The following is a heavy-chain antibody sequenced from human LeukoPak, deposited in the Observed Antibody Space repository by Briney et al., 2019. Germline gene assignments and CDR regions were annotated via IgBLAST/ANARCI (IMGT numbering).Heavy chain of an antibody. V-gene: IGHV4-30-2*01. Sequence: PSETLSLTCAVSGGSISSGGYSWSWIRQPPGKGLEWIGYIYHSGSTYYNPSLKSRVTISVDTSKNQFSLKLSSVTAADTAVYYCAREVSGIAAAGTRYFQHWGQGTLVTVSS. CDR1: GGSISSGGYS. D-gene: IGHD6-13*01. J-gene: IGHJ1*01. CDR2: IYHSGST. CDR3: AREVSGIAAAGTRYFQH.